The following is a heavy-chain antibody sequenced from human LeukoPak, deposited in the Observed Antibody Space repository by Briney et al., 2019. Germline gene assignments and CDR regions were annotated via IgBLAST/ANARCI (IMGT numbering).Heavy chain of an antibody. CDR1: GFTFSSDW. CDR3: ARGEYNGFDY. CDR2: INSDGSST. Sequence: GGSLRLSCAASGFTFSSDWMHWVRLAPGKGLGRVSRINSDGSSTSYADPVKGRFTISRDNSKNTLYLQMHSLRTEDTAVYFCARGEYNGFDYWGQGTLLTVSS. J-gene: IGHJ4*02. V-gene: IGHV3-74*01. D-gene: IGHD1-14*01.